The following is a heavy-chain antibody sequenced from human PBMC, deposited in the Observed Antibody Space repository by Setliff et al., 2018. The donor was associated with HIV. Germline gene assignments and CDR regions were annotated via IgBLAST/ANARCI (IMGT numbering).Heavy chain of an antibody. J-gene: IGHJ4*02. Sequence: PSETLSLTCSVSGGSVSSVNYYWSWIRQPAGKGLEWIGRIYTDENTNYNPSLKSRVTISVDTSKNQFSLKLSSVTAADTAVYYCASTGYSSGWSFDYWGQGTLVTVSS. V-gene: IGHV4-61*02. CDR3: ASTGYSSGWSFDY. CDR2: IYTDENT. CDR1: GGSVSSVNYY. D-gene: IGHD6-19*01.